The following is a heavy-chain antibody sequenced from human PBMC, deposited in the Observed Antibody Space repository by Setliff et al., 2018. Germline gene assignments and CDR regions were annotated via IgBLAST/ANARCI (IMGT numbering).Heavy chain of an antibody. CDR1: AASIM. CDR2: VYYSGAA. Sequence: SETLSLTCSISAASIMAWIRQPPGKGLEFIGYVYYSGAAKYDPSLKSRVTMSVDTSKNQFSLKLRSVTAAGTAMYYCAKGGTYCYFDYWGQGTLVTVS. CDR3: AKGGTYCYFDY. V-gene: IGHV4-59*03. J-gene: IGHJ4*02. D-gene: IGHD1-26*01.